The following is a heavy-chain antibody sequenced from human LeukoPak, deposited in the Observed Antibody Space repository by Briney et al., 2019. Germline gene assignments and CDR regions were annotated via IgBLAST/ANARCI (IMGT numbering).Heavy chain of an antibody. CDR2: IYYSGST. J-gene: IGHJ5*02. V-gene: IGHV4-31*03. CDR1: GGSISSGGYY. CDR3: ARMERWTWFDP. Sequence: PSETLSLTCTVSGGSISSGGYYWSWIRQHPGKGLEWIGYIYYSGSTYYNPSLKSRVTISVDTSKNQFSLKLSSVTAADTAVYYCARMERWTWFDPWGQGTLVTVSS. D-gene: IGHD1-1*01.